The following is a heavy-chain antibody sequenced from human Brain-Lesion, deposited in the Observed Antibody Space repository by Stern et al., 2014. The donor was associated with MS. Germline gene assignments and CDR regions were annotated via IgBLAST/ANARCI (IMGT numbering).Heavy chain of an antibody. J-gene: IGHJ4*02. V-gene: IGHV1-2*04. CDR1: GYTFTRYY. D-gene: IGHD3-22*01. CDR3: ATYYYDSTGYNDF. CDR2: NNPKSGGP. Sequence: QVQLVQSGAEVTKPGASVQVSCKASGYTFTRYYMHWVRQAPGQGLEWIAWNNPKSGGPNYAQKFQGWVTMPRDTSINTAYMELSRLRSDDTAVYYCATYYYDSTGYNDFWGQGTLVTVSS.